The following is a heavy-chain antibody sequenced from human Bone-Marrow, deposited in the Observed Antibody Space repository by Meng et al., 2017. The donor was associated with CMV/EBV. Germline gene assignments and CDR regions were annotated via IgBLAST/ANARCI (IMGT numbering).Heavy chain of an antibody. Sequence: GGSLRLSCAASGFTFSSYWMSWVRQAPGKGLEWVANIKQDGSEKYYVDSVKGRFTISRDNAKNSLYLQMNSLRAEDTAVYYCTTVSRVGYYYYYGMDVWGQGTTVTVSS. D-gene: IGHD1-26*01. J-gene: IGHJ6*02. CDR2: IKQDGSEK. CDR1: GFTFSSYW. V-gene: IGHV3-7*01. CDR3: TTVSRVGYYYYYGMDV.